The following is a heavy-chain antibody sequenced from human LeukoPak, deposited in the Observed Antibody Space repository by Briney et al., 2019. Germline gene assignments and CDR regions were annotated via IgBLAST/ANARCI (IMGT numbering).Heavy chain of an antibody. Sequence: GGSLRLSCAASGFTFSSYGMHWVRQAPGKGLEWVAVIWYDGSNKYYADSVKGRFTISRDNSKSTLYLQMNSLRAEDTAVYYCARGAIQLWPRGMDVWGQGTTVTVSS. CDR3: ARGAIQLWPRGMDV. J-gene: IGHJ6*02. D-gene: IGHD5-18*01. CDR2: IWYDGSNK. CDR1: GFTFSSYG. V-gene: IGHV3-33*01.